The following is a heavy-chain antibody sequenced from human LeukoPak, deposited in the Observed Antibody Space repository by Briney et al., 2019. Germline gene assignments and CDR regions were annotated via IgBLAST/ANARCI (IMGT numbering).Heavy chain of an antibody. CDR2: IYPGDSDT. Sequence: GESLKISRKGSGYSFTTYWIGWVRQMPGKGLEWMGIIYPGDSDTRYSPSFQGQVTISADKSISTAYLQWSSLMASDTAMYYCARPAGSGGYFDAFDIWGQGTMVTVSS. CDR3: ARPAGSGGYFDAFDI. D-gene: IGHD3-22*01. J-gene: IGHJ3*02. CDR1: GYSFTTYW. V-gene: IGHV5-51*01.